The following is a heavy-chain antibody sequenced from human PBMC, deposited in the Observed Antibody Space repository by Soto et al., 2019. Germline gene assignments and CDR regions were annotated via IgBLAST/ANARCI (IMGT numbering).Heavy chain of an antibody. J-gene: IGHJ6*02. CDR1: GGTFSSYA. CDR3: ARVPGYCSSTSCGPLDV. D-gene: IGHD2-2*01. Sequence: QVQLVQSGAEVKKPGSSVKVSCKASGGTFSSYAISWVRQAPGQGLEWMGGIIPIFGTANYAQKFQGRVTMTADESTSTAYMELSSLRSEDTAVYYCARVPGYCSSTSCGPLDVWGQGTTVTVSS. CDR2: IIPIFGTA. V-gene: IGHV1-69*01.